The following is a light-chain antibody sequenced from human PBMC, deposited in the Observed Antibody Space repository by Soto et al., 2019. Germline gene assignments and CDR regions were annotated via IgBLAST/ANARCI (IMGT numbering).Light chain of an antibody. Sequence: EIVLTQSPGTLSLSPWERATLSCRASQSVSSSYLAWYQQKPGQAPRLLIYGASSRATGIPDRFSGSGSGTDSTLTISRLEPEDFAVYYCQQYGSSPPLFTFGPGTKVDIK. V-gene: IGKV3-20*01. J-gene: IGKJ3*01. CDR1: QSVSSSY. CDR2: GAS. CDR3: QQYGSSPPLFT.